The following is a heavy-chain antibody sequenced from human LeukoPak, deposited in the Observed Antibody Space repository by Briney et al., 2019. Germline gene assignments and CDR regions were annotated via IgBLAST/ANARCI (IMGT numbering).Heavy chain of an antibody. CDR2: IIPIFGTA. CDR1: GGTFSSYA. CDR3: ARGTYSNYVNPNYYYYYYMDV. Sequence: SVKVSCKASGGTFSSYAISWVRQAPGQGLEWMGGIIPIFGTANYAQKFQGRVTITADKSTSTAYMELSSLRSEDTAVYYCARGTYSNYVNPNYYYYYYMDVWGKGTTVTVSS. V-gene: IGHV1-69*06. J-gene: IGHJ6*03. D-gene: IGHD4-11*01.